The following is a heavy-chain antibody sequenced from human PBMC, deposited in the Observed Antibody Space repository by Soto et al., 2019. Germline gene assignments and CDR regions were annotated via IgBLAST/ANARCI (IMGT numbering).Heavy chain of an antibody. Sequence: SETLSLTCAVSGYSISSGYYWGWIRQPPGKGLEWIGSIYHSGSTYYNPSLKSRVTISVDTSKNQFSLKLSSVTAADTAVYYCAREGLGYCSITSCPNYYYYGMDVWGQGTTVTVSS. CDR1: GYSISSGYY. CDR3: AREGLGYCSITSCPNYYYYGMDV. J-gene: IGHJ6*02. V-gene: IGHV4-38-2*02. D-gene: IGHD2-2*01. CDR2: IYHSGST.